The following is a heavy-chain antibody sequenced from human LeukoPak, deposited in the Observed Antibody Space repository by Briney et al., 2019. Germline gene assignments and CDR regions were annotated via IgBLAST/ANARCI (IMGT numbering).Heavy chain of an antibody. V-gene: IGHV4-31*03. D-gene: IGHD1-14*01. Sequence: SETLSLTCTVSGGSISSGGYYWSWIRQHPGKGLEWIGYIYYSGSTYCNPSLKSRVTISVDTSKNQFSLKLSSVTAADTAVYYCARDLGLRKGDAFDIWGQGTMVTVSS. CDR3: ARDLGLRKGDAFDI. CDR2: IYYSGST. CDR1: GGSISSGGYY. J-gene: IGHJ3*02.